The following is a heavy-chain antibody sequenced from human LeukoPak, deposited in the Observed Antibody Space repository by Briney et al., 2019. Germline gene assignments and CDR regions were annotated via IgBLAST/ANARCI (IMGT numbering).Heavy chain of an antibody. CDR2: IYTSGST. Sequence: SETLSLTCTVSGGSISSYYWSWIRQPAGKGLEWIGRIYTSGSTNYNPSLKSRVTMSVDTSKNQFSLKLTSVTAADTAVYYCAGHHPRNTVDFWGQGTLVTVSS. CDR3: AGHHPRNTVDF. J-gene: IGHJ4*02. V-gene: IGHV4-4*07. D-gene: IGHD2-8*02. CDR1: GGSISSYY.